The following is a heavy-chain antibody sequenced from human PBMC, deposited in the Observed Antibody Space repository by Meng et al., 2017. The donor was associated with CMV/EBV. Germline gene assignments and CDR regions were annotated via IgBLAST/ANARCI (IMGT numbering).Heavy chain of an antibody. CDR2: INWNGGST. CDR3: ARGLGNIVVVPAATYGMDV. CDR1: GFTFDDYG. Sequence: GESLKISCAASGFTFDDYGMSWVRQAPGKGLEWVSGINWNGGSTGYADSVKGRFTISRDNAKNSLYLQMNSLRAEDTALYYCARGLGNIVVVPAATYGMDVWGQGTTVTVSS. D-gene: IGHD2-2*01. J-gene: IGHJ6*02. V-gene: IGHV3-20*04.